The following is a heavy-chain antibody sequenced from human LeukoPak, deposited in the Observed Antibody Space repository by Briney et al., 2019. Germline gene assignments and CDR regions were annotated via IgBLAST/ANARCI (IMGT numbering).Heavy chain of an antibody. D-gene: IGHD3-10*01. Sequence: ASVKVSCKASGYTFTSYDINWVRQATGQGLEWMGWMNPNSGNTGYAQKFQGRVTMTRNTSISTAYMELSSLRSEDTAVYYCARGVRITMVRGVTLYGYYFDYWAREPWSPSPQ. CDR3: ARGVRITMVRGVTLYGYYFDY. J-gene: IGHJ4*02. CDR1: GYTFTSYD. CDR2: MNPNSGNT. V-gene: IGHV1-8*01.